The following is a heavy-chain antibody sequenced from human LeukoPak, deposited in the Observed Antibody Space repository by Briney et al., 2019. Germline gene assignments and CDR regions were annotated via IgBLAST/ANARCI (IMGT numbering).Heavy chain of an antibody. CDR3: ARDVSPLYYYDSSDVNWFDP. V-gene: IGHV1-46*01. CDR2: INPSGGST. CDR1: GYTFTGYY. Sequence: ASVKVSCKASGYTFTGYYMHWVRQAPGQGLEWMGIINPSGGSTSYAQKFQGRVTMTRDTSTSTVYMELSSLRSEDTAVYYCARDVSPLYYYDSSDVNWFDPWGQGTLVTVSS. J-gene: IGHJ5*02. D-gene: IGHD3-22*01.